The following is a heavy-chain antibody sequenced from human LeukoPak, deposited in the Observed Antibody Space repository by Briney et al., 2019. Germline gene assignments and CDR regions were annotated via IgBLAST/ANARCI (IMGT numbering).Heavy chain of an antibody. CDR2: FHPEDGET. V-gene: IGHV1-24*01. D-gene: IGHD3-9*01. J-gene: IGHJ4*02. CDR1: GYTLTELS. Sequence: GASVKVSCKVSGYTLTELSMHWVRQAPGKGLEWMGGFHPEDGETIYAQKFQGRVTMTEDTSTDTAYMELSSLRSEDTAVYYCATSDILTGYTVDYWGQGTLVTVSS. CDR3: ATSDILTGYTVDY.